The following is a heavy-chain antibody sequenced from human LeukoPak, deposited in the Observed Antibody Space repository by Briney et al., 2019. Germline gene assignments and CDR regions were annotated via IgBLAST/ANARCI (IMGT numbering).Heavy chain of an antibody. CDR1: GGSISSVGYY. D-gene: IGHD2-8*01. CDR3: ARHDGVCFDY. CDR2: MYYSGST. V-gene: IGHV4-39*01. Sequence: SETLSLTCAVSGGSISSVGYYWGWIRQPPGKGLEWIGSMYYSGSTYYNPSLKSRVTISVDTPKNQVSLRLGSVTAADTAVYYCARHDGVCFDYWGQGTLGTVSS. J-gene: IGHJ4*02.